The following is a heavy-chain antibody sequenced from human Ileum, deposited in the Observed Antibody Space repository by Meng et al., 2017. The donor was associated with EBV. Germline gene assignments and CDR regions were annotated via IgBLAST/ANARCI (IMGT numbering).Heavy chain of an antibody. CDR2: IYGQGDK. D-gene: IGHD6-13*01. V-gene: IGHV2-5*01. CDR3: ALRPRQLLRGWFDS. J-gene: IGHJ5*01. Sequence: QIPLKESSPTAVKPTQTLTLTCTFSGFSLSTSGVGVGWIRQPPGKALEWLAMIYGQGDKHYSPSLTSRLTITKDTSKNQVVLTMTNMDSVDTATYYCALRPRQLLRGWFDSWGQGALVTVSS. CDR1: GFSLSTSGVG.